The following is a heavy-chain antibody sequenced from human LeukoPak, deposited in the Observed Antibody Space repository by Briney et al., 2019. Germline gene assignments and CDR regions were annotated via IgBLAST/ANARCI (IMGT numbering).Heavy chain of an antibody. J-gene: IGHJ6*02. D-gene: IGHD4/OR15-4a*01. Sequence: SETLSLTCTVSGGAISSSSYYWGWIRQPPGKGLESIWSIYYSGSTYYNPSLKSRATISVDTSKNQFQFSLKLSSVTAADTAVYYCARHQTMYYGMDVWGQGTTVTVSS. CDR1: GGAISSSSYY. CDR2: IYYSGST. V-gene: IGHV4-39*01. CDR3: ARHQTMYYGMDV.